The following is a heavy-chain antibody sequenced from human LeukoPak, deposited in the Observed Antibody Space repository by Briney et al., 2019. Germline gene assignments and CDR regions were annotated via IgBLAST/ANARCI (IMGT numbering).Heavy chain of an antibody. J-gene: IGHJ5*02. D-gene: IGHD3-10*01. CDR3: ARGSLAMVRGTYRKNWFDP. V-gene: IGHV4-39*07. Sequence: PSETLSLTCTVSGSSISSSSYYWSWIRQPPGKGLEWIGEINHSGSTNYNPSLKSRVTISVDTSKNQFSLKLSSVTAADTAVYYCARGSLAMVRGTYRKNWFDPWGQGTLVTVSS. CDR1: GSSISSSSYY. CDR2: INHSGST.